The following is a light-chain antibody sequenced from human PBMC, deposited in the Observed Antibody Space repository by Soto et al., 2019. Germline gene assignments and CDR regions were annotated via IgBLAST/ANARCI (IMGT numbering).Light chain of an antibody. CDR2: DDN. Sequence: QSVLTQPPSVSAAPGQTVTISCSGNRFNVGNNYVSWFQHLPGTAPKLLIYDDNKRPSGIPDRFSGSKSDTSATLGITGLQTGDEADYYCVTWDSTLNIFFGTGTKLTVL. V-gene: IGLV1-51*01. CDR3: VTWDSTLNIF. J-gene: IGLJ1*01. CDR1: RFNVGNNY.